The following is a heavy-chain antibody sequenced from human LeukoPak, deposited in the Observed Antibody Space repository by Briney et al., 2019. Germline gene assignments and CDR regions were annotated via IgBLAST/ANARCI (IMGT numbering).Heavy chain of an antibody. V-gene: IGHV3-23*01. J-gene: IGHJ6*04. Sequence: GGSLRLSCAASGFTFSSYAMSWVRQAPGKGLEWVSAISGSGGSTYYADSVKGRFTISRDNSKNTLYLQMNSLRAEDTAVYYCAKGHCSSTSCYTAGYYYYHGMDVWGKGTTVTVSS. CDR3: AKGHCSSTSCYTAGYYYYHGMDV. CDR2: ISGSGGST. D-gene: IGHD2-2*02. CDR1: GFTFSSYA.